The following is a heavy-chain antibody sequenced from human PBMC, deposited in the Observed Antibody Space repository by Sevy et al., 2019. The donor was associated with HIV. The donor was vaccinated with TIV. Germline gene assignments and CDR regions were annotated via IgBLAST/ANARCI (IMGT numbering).Heavy chain of an antibody. CDR1: GFTVSSNY. CDR2: IYAGGST. Sequence: GGSLRLSCAASGFTVSSNYMSWVRQAPEKGLEWVSVIYAGGSTYYADSVKGRFTISRDNSKNTLYLQMNSLRAEDTAVYYCATHASDYDSTGYLERDAFDIWGQGTMVTVSS. V-gene: IGHV3-53*01. D-gene: IGHD3-22*01. J-gene: IGHJ3*02. CDR3: ATHASDYDSTGYLERDAFDI.